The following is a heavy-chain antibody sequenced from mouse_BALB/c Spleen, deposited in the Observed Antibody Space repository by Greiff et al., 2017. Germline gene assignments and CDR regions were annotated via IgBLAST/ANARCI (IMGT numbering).Heavy chain of an antibody. CDR3: ARPYGNYVAWFAY. Sequence: EVKLMESGPELVKPGASVKISCKASGYTFTDYNMHWVKQSHGKSLEWIGYIYPYNGGTGYNQKFKSKATLTVDNSSSTAYMELRSLTSEDSAVYYCARPYGNYVAWFAYWGQGTLVTVSA. V-gene: IGHV1S29*02. CDR2: IYPYNGGT. D-gene: IGHD2-10*02. J-gene: IGHJ3*01. CDR1: GYTFTDYN.